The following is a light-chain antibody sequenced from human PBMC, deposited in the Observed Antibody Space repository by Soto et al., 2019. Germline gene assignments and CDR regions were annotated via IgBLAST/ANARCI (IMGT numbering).Light chain of an antibody. CDR1: QSVAKNY. J-gene: IGKJ3*01. CDR3: QQYAASPTS. V-gene: IGKV3-20*01. Sequence: EIVLTQSPGTVSLSPGESATLSCRASQSVAKNYLAWFQHKPGQSPRLLIYDASSRATGIPDRFSGSGSGTDFTLTVSRLEPEDFAVYYCQQYAASPTSFGPGTKVDIK. CDR2: DAS.